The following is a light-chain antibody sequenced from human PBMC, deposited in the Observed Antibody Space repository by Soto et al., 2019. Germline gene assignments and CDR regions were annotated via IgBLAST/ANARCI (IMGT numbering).Light chain of an antibody. V-gene: IGLV4-69*01. CDR3: QTWGTGIRV. Sequence: QLVLTQSPSASASLGASVKLTCTLSSGHSSFAIAWHQQQPEKGPRYLMKVSSDGSHSRGDGIPDRFSGSSSGTERYLIISSLQSEDEADYYCQTWGTGIRVFGGGTQLTVL. J-gene: IGLJ3*02. CDR2: VSSDGSH. CDR1: SGHSSFA.